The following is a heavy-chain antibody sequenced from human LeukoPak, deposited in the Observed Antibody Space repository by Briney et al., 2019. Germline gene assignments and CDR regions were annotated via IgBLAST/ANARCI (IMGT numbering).Heavy chain of an antibody. D-gene: IGHD3-16*01. CDR3: VVYVWGAHFDY. Sequence: ASVKVSCKASGYTFTGYYMHWVRQAPGQGLAWMGWINPKSGGTNYAQKFQGRVTMTRDTSISTAYMELSRLRSDDTAVYYCVVYVWGAHFDYWGQGTLVTVSS. CDR2: INPKSGGT. J-gene: IGHJ4*02. V-gene: IGHV1-2*02. CDR1: GYTFTGYY.